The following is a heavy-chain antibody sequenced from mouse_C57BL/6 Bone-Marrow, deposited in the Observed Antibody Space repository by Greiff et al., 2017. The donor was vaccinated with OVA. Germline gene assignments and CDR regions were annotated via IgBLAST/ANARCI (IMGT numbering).Heavy chain of an antibody. J-gene: IGHJ4*01. Sequence: EVQRVESGGDLVKPGGSLKLSCAASGFTFSSYGMSWVRQTPDKRLEWVATISSGGSYTYYPDSVKGRFTISRDNAKNTLYLQMSSLKSEDTAMYYCARQVFYAMDYWGQGTSVTVSS. CDR3: ARQVFYAMDY. CDR2: ISSGGSYT. CDR1: GFTFSSYG. V-gene: IGHV5-6*01.